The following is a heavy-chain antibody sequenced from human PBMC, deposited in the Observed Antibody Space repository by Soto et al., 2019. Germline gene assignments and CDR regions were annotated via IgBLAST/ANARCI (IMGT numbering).Heavy chain of an antibody. Sequence: QVQLVEAGGGVVQPGRSLRLTCAASGFIFSGSGMHWVRQAPGKGLEWVALVSNDGVRKYYGDSVKGRFTISRDNAENTLYLEMNSLRADDAAVYYCARWVGGSMYDNSGKYDSWGEGTLVTV. CDR3: ARWVGGSMYDNSGKYDS. D-gene: IGHD3-22*01. J-gene: IGHJ5*01. V-gene: IGHV3-30*03. CDR2: VSNDGVRK. CDR1: GFIFSGSG.